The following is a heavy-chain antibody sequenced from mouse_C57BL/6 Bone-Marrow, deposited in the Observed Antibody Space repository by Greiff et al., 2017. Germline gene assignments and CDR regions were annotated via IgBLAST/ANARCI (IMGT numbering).Heavy chain of an antibody. Sequence: QVQLQQPGAELVMPGASVKLSCKASGYTFTSYWMHWVKQRPGQGLEWIGEIDPSDSYTNYNQKFKGKSTLTVDKSSSTAYMRLSSLTSEDSAVYYCAREGGWGFDYWGQGTTLTVSS. CDR3: AREGGWGFDY. D-gene: IGHD3-2*02. J-gene: IGHJ2*01. CDR1: GYTFTSYW. CDR2: IDPSDSYT. V-gene: IGHV1-69*01.